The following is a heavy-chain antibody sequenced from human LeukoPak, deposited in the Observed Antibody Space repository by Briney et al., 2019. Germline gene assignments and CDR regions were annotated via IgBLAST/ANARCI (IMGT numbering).Heavy chain of an antibody. CDR2: INHSGST. CDR1: GGSFSGYY. J-gene: IGHJ4*02. Sequence: SETLSLTCAVYGGSFSGYYWSWIRQPPGKGLEWIGEINHSGSTNYNPSLKSRVTISVDTSKNQFSLKLSSVTAADTAVYYCARGGGYSSGWFYYFDYWGQGTLVTVSS. D-gene: IGHD6-19*01. V-gene: IGHV4-34*01. CDR3: ARGGGYSSGWFYYFDY.